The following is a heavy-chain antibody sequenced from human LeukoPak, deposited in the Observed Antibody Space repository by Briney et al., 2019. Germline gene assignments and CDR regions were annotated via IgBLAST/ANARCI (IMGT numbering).Heavy chain of an antibody. V-gene: IGHV4-4*02. J-gene: IGHJ3*02. CDR1: GGSISSSNW. D-gene: IGHD2-2*01. Sequence: SGTLSLTCAVSGGSISSSNWWSWVRQPPGKGLEWIGEIYHSGSTNYNPSLKSRVTISVDKSKNQFSLKLSSVTAADTAVYYCAIRLGYCSSTSCYGAFDIWGQVTMVTVSS. CDR2: IYHSGST. CDR3: AIRLGYCSSTSCYGAFDI.